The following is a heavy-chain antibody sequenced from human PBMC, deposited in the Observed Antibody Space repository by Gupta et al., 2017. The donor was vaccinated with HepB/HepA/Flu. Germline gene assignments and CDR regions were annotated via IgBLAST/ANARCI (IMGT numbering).Heavy chain of an antibody. J-gene: IGHJ1*01. D-gene: IGHD6-13*01. CDR2: TDHSGST. CDR3: ARGGRQQLVKTGDYFQH. V-gene: IGHV4-34*02. CDR1: DGSFSGYY. Sequence: QVQLQRGGAGLLKPSETLSLTCAVYDGSFSGYYWSWIRPPPGKGLEWIGETDHSGSTSYNPSLRGRVTISVDRSKNQFSLKLSSVTAADTAVYYCARGGRQQLVKTGDYFQHWGQGTLVTVSS.